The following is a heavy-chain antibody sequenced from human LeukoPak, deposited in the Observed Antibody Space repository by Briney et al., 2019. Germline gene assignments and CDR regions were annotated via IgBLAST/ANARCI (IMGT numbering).Heavy chain of an antibody. CDR3: AKATKWLPLGD. Sequence: PGGSLRLSCAASGFTFSSYGMPWVRQAPGKGLEWVAVISYDGSNKYYADSVKGRFTISRDNSENTLYLQMNSLRAEDTAVYYCAKATKWLPLGDWGQGTLVTVSS. CDR1: GFTFSSYG. D-gene: IGHD3-22*01. V-gene: IGHV3-30*18. CDR2: ISYDGSNK. J-gene: IGHJ4*02.